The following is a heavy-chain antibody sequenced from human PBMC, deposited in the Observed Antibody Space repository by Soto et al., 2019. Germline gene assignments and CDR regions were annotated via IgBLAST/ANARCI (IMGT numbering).Heavy chain of an antibody. CDR1: GGSISSGGYY. Sequence: QVQLQESGPGLVKPSQTLSLTCTVSGGSISSGGYYWSWIRQHPGKGLEWIGYIYYSGSTYYNTSLKSRITLSVDTTTDQFSLKLSSVTAADTAMYYCARRSTSANYFDYWGQRTLVTVSS. V-gene: IGHV4-31*03. D-gene: IGHD2-2*01. CDR3: ARRSTSANYFDY. J-gene: IGHJ4*02. CDR2: IYYSGST.